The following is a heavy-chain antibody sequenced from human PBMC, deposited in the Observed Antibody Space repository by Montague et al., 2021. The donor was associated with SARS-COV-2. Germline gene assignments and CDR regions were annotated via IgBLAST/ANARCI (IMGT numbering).Heavy chain of an antibody. CDR1: GGSFSGYY. J-gene: IGHJ3*02. Sequence: SETLSLNCAVYGGSFSGYYWSWIRQPPGKGLEWIGEINHSGSTNYNPSLKSRVTISVDTSKNQFSLKLSSVTAADTAVYYCAIPMVRGFSRAFDIWGQGTMVTVSS. CDR2: INHSGST. CDR3: AIPMVRGFSRAFDI. D-gene: IGHD3-10*01. V-gene: IGHV4-34*01.